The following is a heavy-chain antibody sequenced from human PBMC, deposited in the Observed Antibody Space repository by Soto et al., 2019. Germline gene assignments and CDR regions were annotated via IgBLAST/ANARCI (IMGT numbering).Heavy chain of an antibody. CDR1: GFSFESYG. D-gene: IGHD1-26*01. CDR2: VSFDSKNK. J-gene: IGHJ6*02. V-gene: IGHV3-30*18. CDR3: AKESVEATYSYYGMDV. Sequence: GGSLRLSCGGSGFSFESYGMHWVRQAPGKGLEWVATVSFDSKNKYYIDSVEGRFTISRDNSKKMLSLQMTSLRHEDTAVYYCAKESVEATYSYYGMDVWGPGTTVTVSS.